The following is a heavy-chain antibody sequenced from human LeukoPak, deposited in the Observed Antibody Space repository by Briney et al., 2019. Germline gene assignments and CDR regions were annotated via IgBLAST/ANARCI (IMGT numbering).Heavy chain of an antibody. CDR1: GFTFSSHW. Sequence: GGSLRLSCAASGFTFSSHWMHWVRHAPGKGRVWVSRIKTDGRITSYADSVKGRFTISRDNAKNTLYLQMNSLRDEDTAVYYCAKGKYSGSLESHDFDYWGQGTLVTVSS. V-gene: IGHV3-74*01. D-gene: IGHD3-10*01. J-gene: IGHJ4*02. CDR2: IKTDGRIT. CDR3: AKGKYSGSLESHDFDY.